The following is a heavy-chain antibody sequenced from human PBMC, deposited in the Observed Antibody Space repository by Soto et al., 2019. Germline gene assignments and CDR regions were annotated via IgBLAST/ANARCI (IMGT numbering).Heavy chain of an antibody. CDR3: ATWHEREHAYDV. CDR2: LYDVDGS. V-gene: IGHV3-53*01. Sequence: LXLCCAAFGLTISCNKYVARLRQAPGKGLEWVSGLYDVDGSFYADSVRGRFTASSDSSKTTVYLQMNDLRPDDTAVYYCATWHEREHAYDVWGQGTTVTVS. D-gene: IGHD1-1*01. CDR1: GLTISCNKY. J-gene: IGHJ3*01.